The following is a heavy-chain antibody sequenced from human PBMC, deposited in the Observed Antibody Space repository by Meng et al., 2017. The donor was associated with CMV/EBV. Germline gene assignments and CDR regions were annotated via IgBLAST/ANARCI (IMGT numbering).Heavy chain of an antibody. CDR1: RFTLSIYW. CDR3: ARNYYDFWGGYYTQRGFAQQY. CDR2: IMQGGSEK. J-gene: IGHJ4*02. Sequence: GRSLTPSCVVSRFTLSIYWTSWVRQAAGKVLGWVAYIMQGGSEKYYVDSVKGRFTISRDNAKNSLYLQTNSLSTEDTAVYYCARNYYDFWGGYYTQRGFAQQYWGQGTLVTVSS. D-gene: IGHD3-3*01. V-gene: IGHV3-7*01.